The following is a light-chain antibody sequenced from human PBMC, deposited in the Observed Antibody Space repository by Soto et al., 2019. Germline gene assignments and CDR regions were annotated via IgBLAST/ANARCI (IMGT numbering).Light chain of an antibody. J-gene: IGLJ2*01. CDR2: NRN. CDR1: SSNIGSHT. Sequence: QSVLTQPPSASGTPGQRITISCSGSSSNIGSHTVNWYQQLPGATPKVLIYNRNERPSGVPDRFSGSKSGSSASLAISSLQPEDEAHYYCAAWDDSLNGPRVGGGTKLTVL. V-gene: IGLV1-44*01. CDR3: AAWDDSLNGPR.